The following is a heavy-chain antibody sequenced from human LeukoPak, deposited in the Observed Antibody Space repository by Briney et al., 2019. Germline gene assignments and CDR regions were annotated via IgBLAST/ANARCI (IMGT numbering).Heavy chain of an antibody. CDR3: ARDRSSSWYEDFDY. D-gene: IGHD6-13*01. CDR1: NGSISSSRYF. CDR2: IDYSGST. V-gene: IGHV4-39*07. Sequence: SETLSLTCSVSNGSISSSRYFWGWIRQPPGKGLEWIGSIDYSGSTYYNPSLKSRVTISVDTSKNHFSLDLSSVTAADTAVYYCARDRSSSWYEDFDYWGQGTLVTVSS. J-gene: IGHJ4*02.